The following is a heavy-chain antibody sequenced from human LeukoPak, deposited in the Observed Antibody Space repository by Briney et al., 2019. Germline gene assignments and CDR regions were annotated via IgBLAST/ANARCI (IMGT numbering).Heavy chain of an antibody. CDR3: ARGLEVLTGFTHRLYYFDY. J-gene: IGHJ4*02. V-gene: IGHV4-34*01. CDR2: INHSGST. D-gene: IGHD3-9*01. Sequence: PSETLSLTCVVYGGSFSGYYWSWIRQPPGKGLEWIGEINHSGSTNYNPSLKSRVTISVDTSKNQFSLKLSSVTAADTAVYYCARGLEVLTGFTHRLYYFDYWGQGTLVTVSS. CDR1: GGSFSGYY.